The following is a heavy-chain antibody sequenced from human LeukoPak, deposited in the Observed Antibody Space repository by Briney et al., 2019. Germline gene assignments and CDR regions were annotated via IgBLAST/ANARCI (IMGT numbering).Heavy chain of an antibody. V-gene: IGHV4-59*08. CDR3: ARGPRGYCSSTSCSSLYYYYGMDV. CDR1: GGSISSYY. CDR2: IYYSGST. J-gene: IGHJ6*02. Sequence: SETLSLTRTVSGGSISSYYWSWTRQPPGKGLEWIGYIYYSGSTNYNPSLKSRVTISVDTSKNQFSLKLSSVTAADTAVYYCARGPRGYCSSTSCSSLYYYYGMDVWGQGTTVTVSS. D-gene: IGHD2-2*01.